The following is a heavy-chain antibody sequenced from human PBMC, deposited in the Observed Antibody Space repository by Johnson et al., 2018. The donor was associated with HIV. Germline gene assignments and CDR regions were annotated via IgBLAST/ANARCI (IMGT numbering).Heavy chain of an antibody. CDR2: ISGSGGST. Sequence: VQLVESGGGLVQPGGSLRLSCVASGFTFSSYAMTWVRQAPGTGLEWVSSISGSGGSTFYADSVKGRFTISRDNSKNTLYLQMNSLRAEDTAVYYCAKALRIFGSGVKEAFDIWGQGTMVTVSS. CDR1: GFTFSSYA. J-gene: IGHJ3*02. CDR3: AKALRIFGSGVKEAFDI. D-gene: IGHD3-10*01. V-gene: IGHV3-23*04.